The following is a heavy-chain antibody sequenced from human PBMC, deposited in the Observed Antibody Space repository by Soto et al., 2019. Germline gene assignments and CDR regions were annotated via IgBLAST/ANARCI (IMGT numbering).Heavy chain of an antibody. J-gene: IGHJ1*01. D-gene: IGHD5-12*01. CDR1: GYTFTNYW. V-gene: IGHV5-51*01. CDR2: IYPGDFDT. CDR3: ARRASGAEYFEL. Sequence: GESLKISCKGSGYTFTNYWIGWVRQVPGKGLEWMGIIYPGDFDTRYSPSFQGQVTISADKSITTAYVQWGRLKASDTATYYCARRASGAEYFELWGQGTLVTVSS.